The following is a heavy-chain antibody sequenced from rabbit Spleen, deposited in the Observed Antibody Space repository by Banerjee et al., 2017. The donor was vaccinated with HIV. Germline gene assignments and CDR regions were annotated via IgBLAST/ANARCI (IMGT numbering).Heavy chain of an antibody. CDR2: YHGFGIR. V-gene: IGHV1S8*01. Sequence: QEQLVESGGGLVKPGGSLKLSCKDSGFDFSTYEVSWVRLAAGKGLEWSGDYYHGFGIRNYAKGLHSRFPISSDNAQNTVDLQMNSLTPPDTATYFFARNANCGWDLWGHRNLVTVS. D-gene: IGHD4-1*01. CDR3: ARNANCGWDL. CDR1: GFDFSTYE. J-gene: IGHJ3*01.